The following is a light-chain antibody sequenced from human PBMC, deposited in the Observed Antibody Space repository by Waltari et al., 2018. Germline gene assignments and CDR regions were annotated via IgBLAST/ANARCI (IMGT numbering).Light chain of an antibody. J-gene: IGLJ2*01. V-gene: IGLV2-14*03. CDR3: SSYTSSGTGVL. Sequence: QSALTQPASVSGSPGQSITISCTGTSSDVGGYNYVSWYQQHPGKAPKLMIDDVTKRPSGVSNRSSCSKSGNTASLTISWLQAEDEADYYCSSYTSSGTGVLFGGGTKLSVL. CDR1: SSDVGGYNY. CDR2: DVT.